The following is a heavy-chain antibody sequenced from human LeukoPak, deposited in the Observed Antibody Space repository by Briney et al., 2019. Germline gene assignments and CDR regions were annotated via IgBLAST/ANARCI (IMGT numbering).Heavy chain of an antibody. CDR1: GGSISNYY. J-gene: IGHJ6*02. D-gene: IGHD6-19*01. V-gene: IGHV4-4*07. CDR3: ARVSPIAVAGSSYYYAMDV. CDR2: IYSSGTT. Sequence: SETLSLTCNVSGGSISNYYWTWIRQPAGKGLEWIGRIYSSGTTPYNPSLKSRDAMSVDTSRNQFSLKLSSVTAADTAVYYCARVSPIAVAGSSYYYAMDVWGQGTTVTVSS.